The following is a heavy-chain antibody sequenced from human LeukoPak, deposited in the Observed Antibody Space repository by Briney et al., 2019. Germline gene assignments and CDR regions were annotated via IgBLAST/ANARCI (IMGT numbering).Heavy chain of an antibody. CDR2: ISGSGGST. CDR1: GFTFSTYA. J-gene: IGHJ4*02. V-gene: IGHV3-23*01. Sequence: GSLRLSCAASGFTFSTYAMSWVRQAPGKGLEWVSAISGSGGSTYYADSVKGRFTISRDNSKNTLYLQMNSLRAEDTAVYYCAKDLDVGDYGGYFDYWGQGTLVTVSS. D-gene: IGHD4-23*01. CDR3: AKDLDVGDYGGYFDY.